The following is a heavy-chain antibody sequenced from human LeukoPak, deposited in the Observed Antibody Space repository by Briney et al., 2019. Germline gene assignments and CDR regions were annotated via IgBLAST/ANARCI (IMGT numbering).Heavy chain of an antibody. D-gene: IGHD1-14*01. J-gene: IGHJ4*02. CDR3: ARDGQWYKENYYFDY. CDR2: ISYDGSNK. Sequence: GGSLRLSCAASGFTFSGYAMHWVRQAPGKGLEWVAVISYDGSNKYYADSVKGRFTISRDNSKNTLYLQMNSLRAEDTAVYYCARDGQWYKENYYFDYWGQGTLVTVSS. V-gene: IGHV3-30*01. CDR1: GFTFSGYA.